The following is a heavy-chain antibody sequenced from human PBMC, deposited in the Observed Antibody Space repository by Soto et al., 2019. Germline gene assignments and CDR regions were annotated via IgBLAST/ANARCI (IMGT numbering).Heavy chain of an antibody. CDR1: GGSISSGGYY. Sequence: QVQLQESGPGLVKPSQTLSLTCTVSGGSISSGGYYWSWIRQHPGKGLEWIGYIYYSGSTYYNPSLKSRVTISVDTSKNQFSLKLSSVTAADTAVYYCARHYCSSTSCYSPPNWFDPWGQGTLVTVSS. J-gene: IGHJ5*02. CDR3: ARHYCSSTSCYSPPNWFDP. CDR2: IYYSGST. D-gene: IGHD2-2*02. V-gene: IGHV4-31*03.